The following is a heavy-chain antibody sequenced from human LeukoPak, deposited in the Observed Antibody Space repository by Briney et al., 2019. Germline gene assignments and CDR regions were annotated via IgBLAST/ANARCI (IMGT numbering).Heavy chain of an antibody. V-gene: IGHV3-9*01. CDR2: ISWNSGNI. CDR3: AKGLYYDFWSGVFDY. D-gene: IGHD3-3*01. J-gene: IGHJ4*02. Sequence: PGGSLRLSCAASGFTFDDYAMHWVRQAPGKDLEWVSGISWNSGNIGYADSVKGRFTISRDNAKNSLYLQMNSLRAEDTAFYYCAKGLYYDFWSGVFDYWGQGTLVTVSS. CDR1: GFTFDDYA.